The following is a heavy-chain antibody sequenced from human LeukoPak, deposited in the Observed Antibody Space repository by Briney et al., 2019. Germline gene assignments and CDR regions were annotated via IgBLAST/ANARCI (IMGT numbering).Heavy chain of an antibody. CDR3: ARRAAYWYFDL. Sequence: SETLSLTCTVSGGSISSYYWSWIRQPPGKGLEWIGYIYYSGTTDYNPSLKSRVTISVDTSKNQCSLKVTSVTAADTAVYYCARRAAYWYFDLWGRGTLVTVSS. J-gene: IGHJ2*01. D-gene: IGHD2-15*01. CDR2: IYYSGTT. CDR1: GGSISSYY. V-gene: IGHV4-59*01.